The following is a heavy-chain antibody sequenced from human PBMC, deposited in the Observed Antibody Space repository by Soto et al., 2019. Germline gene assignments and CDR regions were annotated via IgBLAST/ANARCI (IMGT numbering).Heavy chain of an antibody. D-gene: IGHD1-26*01. CDR3: ARAGVGATPNDY. CDR1: GSTFTSYA. Sequence: SVKVSSKASGSTFTSYAMHWVRQAPGQRLEWMGWINAGNGNTKYSQKFQGRVTITRDTSASTAYMELSSLRSEDTAVYYCARAGVGATPNDYWGQGTLVTVSS. V-gene: IGHV1-3*01. CDR2: INAGNGNT. J-gene: IGHJ4*02.